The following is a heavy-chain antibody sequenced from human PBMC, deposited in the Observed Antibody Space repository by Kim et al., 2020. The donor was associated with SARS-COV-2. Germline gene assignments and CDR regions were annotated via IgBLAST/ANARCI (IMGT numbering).Heavy chain of an antibody. J-gene: IGHJ4*02. Sequence: GGSLRLSCAASGFTFSSYGMHWVRQAPGKGLEWVAVISYDGSNKYYADSVKGRFTISRDNSKNTLYLQMNSLRAEDTAVYYCARVMVRGPLPRPVGPDYWGQGTLVTVSS. CDR1: GFTFSSYG. D-gene: IGHD3-10*01. V-gene: IGHV3-30*03. CDR3: ARVMVRGPLPRPVGPDY. CDR2: ISYDGSNK.